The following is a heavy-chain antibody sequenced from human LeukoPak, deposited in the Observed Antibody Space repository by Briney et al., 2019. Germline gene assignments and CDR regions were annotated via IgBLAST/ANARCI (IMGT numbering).Heavy chain of an antibody. J-gene: IGHJ4*02. CDR3: ARGADGYNYRSDY. CDR1: GGSISGYY. D-gene: IGHD5-24*01. Sequence: PSETLSLTCTVSGGSISGYYWSWIRQPPGKGLEWIGYIYYNGITNYSPSLKSRVTISVDTSKNQFSLKLTSVTAADTAVYYCARGADGYNYRSDYWGQGTLVTVSS. V-gene: IGHV4-59*01. CDR2: IYYNGIT.